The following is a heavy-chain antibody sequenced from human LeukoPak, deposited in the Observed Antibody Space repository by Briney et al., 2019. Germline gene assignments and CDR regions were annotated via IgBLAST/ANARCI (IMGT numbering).Heavy chain of an antibody. D-gene: IGHD3-10*01. CDR3: ASTSMVRGVITPFDY. CDR1: GFTFSSYA. V-gene: IGHV3-23*01. Sequence: GGSLRLSCAASGFTFSSYAMSWVRQAPGKGLEWVSAISGSGGSTYYADSVKGRFTISRDNSKNPLYLQMNSLRAEDTAVYYCASTSMVRGVITPFDYWGQGTLVTVSS. CDR2: ISGSGGST. J-gene: IGHJ4*02.